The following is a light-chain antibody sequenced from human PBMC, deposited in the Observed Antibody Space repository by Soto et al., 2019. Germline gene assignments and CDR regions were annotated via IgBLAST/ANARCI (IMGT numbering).Light chain of an antibody. CDR1: QGISNW. J-gene: IGKJ1*01. V-gene: IGKV1-27*01. CDR3: QKYNSAPWT. CDR2: AAS. Sequence: DIQMTQSPSSLSASVGDRVTITCRASQGISNWLAWFQQKPGRVPKLPIYAASTLHSGVPSRFSGSGSGTDFTLTISSLQPEDVATYYCQKYNSAPWTFGQGTKVEIK.